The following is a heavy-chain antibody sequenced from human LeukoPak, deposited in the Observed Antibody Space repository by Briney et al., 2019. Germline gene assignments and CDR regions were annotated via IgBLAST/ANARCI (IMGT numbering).Heavy chain of an antibody. V-gene: IGHV1-2*02. J-gene: IGHJ4*02. CDR3: ARVILTGYYPYFDY. Sequence: ASVKVSCKASGYTFTGYYMHWVRQAPGQGLEWMGWIYRNSGGTNYAQKFQGRVTMTRDTSISTAYMELSRLRSDDTAVYYCARVILTGYYPYFDYWGQGTLVTVSS. CDR2: IYRNSGGT. CDR1: GYTFTGYY. D-gene: IGHD3-9*01.